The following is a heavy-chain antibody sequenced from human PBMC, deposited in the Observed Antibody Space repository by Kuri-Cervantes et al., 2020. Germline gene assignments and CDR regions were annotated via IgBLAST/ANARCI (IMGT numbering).Heavy chain of an antibody. V-gene: IGHV4-38-2*02. D-gene: IGHD2-2*01. CDR2: INHSGST. J-gene: IGHJ2*01. Sequence: GSLRLSCTVSGYSISSGYYWSWIRQPPGKGLEWIGEINHSGSTNYNPSLKSRVTISVDTSKNQFSLKLSSVTAADTAVYYCARGWRRYCSSTSCYAGRSYWYFDLWGRGTLVTVSS. CDR3: ARGWRRYCSSTSCYAGRSYWYFDL. CDR1: GYSISSGYY.